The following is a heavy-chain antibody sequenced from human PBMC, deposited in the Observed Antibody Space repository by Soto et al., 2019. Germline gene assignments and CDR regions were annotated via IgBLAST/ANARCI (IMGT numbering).Heavy chain of an antibody. CDR3: SRDLAVGLVDY. D-gene: IGHD6-19*01. CDR1: GYTFTSYG. CDR2: ISAYNGNT. Sequence: QVQLVQSGAEVKKPGASVKVSCKASGYTFTSYGISWVRQAPGQGLEWMGWISAYNGNTKYAQKLPGRVTMTTDTSMSTAYMGVRGLRSDDTAVDYCSRDLAVGLVDYWGEGTLVTVSS. V-gene: IGHV1-18*01. J-gene: IGHJ4*02.